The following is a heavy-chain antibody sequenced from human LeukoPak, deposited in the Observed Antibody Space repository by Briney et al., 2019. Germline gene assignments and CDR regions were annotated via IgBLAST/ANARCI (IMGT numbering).Heavy chain of an antibody. Sequence: GGSLRLSCAASGFTFRTYAMNWVRQAPGKGLEWVAVISDDGSNKYYAESVKGQFTISRDNSKNTLYLQMNSLRAEDTAVYCARAFSTTAFDYWGQGTLVTVSS. CDR2: ISDDGSNK. J-gene: IGHJ4*02. D-gene: IGHD4-17*01. V-gene: IGHV3-30*04. CDR3: ARAFSTTAFDY. CDR1: GFTFRTYA.